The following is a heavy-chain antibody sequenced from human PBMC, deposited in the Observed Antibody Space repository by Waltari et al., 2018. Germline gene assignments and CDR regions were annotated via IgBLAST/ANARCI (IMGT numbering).Heavy chain of an antibody. CDR2: IIPIFGTA. V-gene: IGHV1-69*15. Sequence: HGLAWMGRIIPIFGTANYAQRFQGRVTITADESTSTAYMELSSLRSEDTAVYYCARGPSRDYYDSSGYSFWGQGTLVTVSS. D-gene: IGHD3-22*01. CDR3: ARGPSRDYYDSSGYSF. J-gene: IGHJ4*02.